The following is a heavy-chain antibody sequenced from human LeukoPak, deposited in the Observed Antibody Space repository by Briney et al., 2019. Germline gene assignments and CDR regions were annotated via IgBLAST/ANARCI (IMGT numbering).Heavy chain of an antibody. J-gene: IGHJ6*03. CDR3: AGKDCSGGSCYPSYYYYMDV. Sequence: PSETLSLTCTVSGGSISSYYWSWIRQPAGKGLEWIGRIYTSGSTNYNPSLKSRVTMSVDTSKNQFSLKLCSVTAADTAVYYCAGKDCSGGSCYPSYYYYMDVWGKGTTVTVSS. D-gene: IGHD2-15*01. CDR2: IYTSGST. V-gene: IGHV4-4*07. CDR1: GGSISSYY.